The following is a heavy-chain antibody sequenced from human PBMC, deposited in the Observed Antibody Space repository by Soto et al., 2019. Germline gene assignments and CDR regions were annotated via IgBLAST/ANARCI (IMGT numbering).Heavy chain of an antibody. CDR1: GFNFSGYG. J-gene: IGHJ5*02. D-gene: IGHD6-6*01. V-gene: IGHV3-30*05. CDR2: SSIDGVNK. Sequence: QVQLLESGGGVVQPGGSLRLSCEVSGFNFSGYGMNWVRQAPGKGLGWVAFSSIDGVNKYNAESVKGRFTISRANSKNTLYLQMNSLREGDTGVYYCARARRSSSWTTNAWGPGTLVTVSS. CDR3: ARARRSSSWTTNA.